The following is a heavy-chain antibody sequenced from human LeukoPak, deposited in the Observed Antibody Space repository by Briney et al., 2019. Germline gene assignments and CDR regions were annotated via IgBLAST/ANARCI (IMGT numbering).Heavy chain of an antibody. D-gene: IGHD6-13*01. Sequence: SVKVSCKASGGTFSSYAISWVRQAPGQGLEWMGGIIPIFGTANYAQKFQGRVTITTDESTSTAYMELSSLRSEDTAVYYCARDSPGSIAAGGVDYWGQGTLVTVSS. J-gene: IGHJ4*02. CDR2: IIPIFGTA. V-gene: IGHV1-69*05. CDR1: GGTFSSYA. CDR3: ARDSPGSIAAGGVDY.